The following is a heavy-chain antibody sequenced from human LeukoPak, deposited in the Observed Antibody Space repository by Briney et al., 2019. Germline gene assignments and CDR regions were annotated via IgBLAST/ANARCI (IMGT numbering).Heavy chain of an antibody. CDR1: RYTFTRYY. V-gene: IGHV1-2*02. J-gene: IGHJ4*02. D-gene: IGHD5-12*01. CDR2: INPNSGGT. Sequence: GASVKVSCKASRYTFTRYYMHWVRQAPGQGVEWMGWINPNSGGTNYAQKFQGRVTMTRDTSISTAYMELSRLTSDDTAVYYCARDSEIVATAIDYWGQGTLVTVSS. CDR3: ARDSEIVATAIDY.